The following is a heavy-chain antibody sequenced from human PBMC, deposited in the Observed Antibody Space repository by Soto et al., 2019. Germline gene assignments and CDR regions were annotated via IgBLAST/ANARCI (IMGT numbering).Heavy chain of an antibody. Sequence: EVQLVESGGGLVQPGGSLRLSCAASGFTFSSYWMHWVRQAPGKGLVWVSRINPDGSTTSHADSVKGRFTISRDNAENTLYLQMHSLRGEDTAVYYCARVSVSSYHFDYWGQGSLVTVPS. CDR1: GFTFSSYW. CDR2: INPDGSTT. J-gene: IGHJ4*02. CDR3: ARVSVSSYHFDY. D-gene: IGHD6-6*01. V-gene: IGHV3-74*01.